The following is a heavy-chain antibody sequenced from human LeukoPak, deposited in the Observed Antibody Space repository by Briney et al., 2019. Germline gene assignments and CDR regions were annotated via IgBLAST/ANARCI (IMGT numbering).Heavy chain of an antibody. CDR2: IPYDGSHK. V-gene: IGHV3-30-3*01. D-gene: IGHD4-23*01. Sequence: GRSLRLSRAASGFTLSSYAMRWVRQAPGKGLWWVAVIPYDGSHKYYADSVKGRFTISRDNHENTLYLQMNSLKAEDTAIYYCAKDMSYGGNSMIDYWGQGTLVTVSS. CDR3: AKDMSYGGNSMIDY. CDR1: GFTLSSYA. J-gene: IGHJ4*02.